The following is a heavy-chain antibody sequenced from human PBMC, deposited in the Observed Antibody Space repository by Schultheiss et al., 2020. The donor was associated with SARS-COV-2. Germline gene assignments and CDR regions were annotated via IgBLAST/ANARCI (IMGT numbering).Heavy chain of an antibody. J-gene: IGHJ4*02. V-gene: IGHV3-23*01. CDR2: ISGSGGST. CDR3: AKDTGQLWAYYFDY. CDR1: GFTFSSYA. Sequence: GGSLRLSCAASGFTFSSYAMSWVRQAPGKGLEWVSAISGSGGSTYYADSVKGRFTISRDNSKNMLYLQMNSLRAEDTAVYYCAKDTGQLWAYYFDYWGQGTLVTVSS. D-gene: IGHD5-18*01.